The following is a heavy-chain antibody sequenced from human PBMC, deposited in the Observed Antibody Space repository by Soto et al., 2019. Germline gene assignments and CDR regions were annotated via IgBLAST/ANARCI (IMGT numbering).Heavy chain of an antibody. Sequence: PGGSLRLSCAASGFTFSDYYMSWIRQAPGKRLEWVSYISSSGSTIYYADSVKGRFTISRDNAKNSLYLQMNSLRAEDTAVYYCASSVARTARPAGAFDIWGQGTMVTVSS. J-gene: IGHJ3*02. CDR2: ISSSGSTI. V-gene: IGHV3-11*01. D-gene: IGHD6-19*01. CDR3: ASSVARTARPAGAFDI. CDR1: GFTFSDYY.